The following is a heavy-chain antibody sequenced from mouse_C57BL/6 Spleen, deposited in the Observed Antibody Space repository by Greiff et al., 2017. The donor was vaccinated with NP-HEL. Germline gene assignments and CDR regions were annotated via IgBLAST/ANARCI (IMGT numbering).Heavy chain of an antibody. CDR3: GRSGDGYRPSMDY. V-gene: IGHV1-64*01. D-gene: IGHD2-3*01. J-gene: IGHJ4*01. CDR1: GYTFTSYW. CDR2: IHPNSGST. Sequence: QVQLQQPGAELVKPGASVKLSCKASGYTFTSYWMHWVKQRPGQGLEWIGMIHPNSGSTNYNEKFKSKATLTVDKSSSTAYMQHSDLTSEDSAVYYCGRSGDGYRPSMDYWGQGTSVTVSS.